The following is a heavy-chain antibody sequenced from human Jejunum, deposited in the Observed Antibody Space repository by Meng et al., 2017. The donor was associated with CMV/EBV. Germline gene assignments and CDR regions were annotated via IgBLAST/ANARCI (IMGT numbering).Heavy chain of an antibody. CDR1: GYTFNNHD. CDR2: MNSETGNT. J-gene: IGHJ5*02. D-gene: IGHD3-10*01. CDR3: ARGSGSWGRDWFDP. V-gene: IGHV1-8*01. Sequence: SGYTFNNHDINWFRQATGQGLEWMGWMNSETGNTGYAQKFQGRVTMTRDTSISTAYMELSSLRSEDTAVYYCARGSGSWGRDWFDPWGQGTLVTVSS.